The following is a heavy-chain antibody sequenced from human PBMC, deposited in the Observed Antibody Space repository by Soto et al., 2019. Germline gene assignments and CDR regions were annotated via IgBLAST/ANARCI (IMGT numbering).Heavy chain of an antibody. V-gene: IGHV1-69*06. Sequence: SVKVSCKASGGTFSSYAISWVRQAPGQGLEWMGGIIPIFGTANYAQKFQGRVTITADKSTGTAYMELSSLRSEDTAVYYCARPRMDDYGHSRFDYWGQGTLVTVSS. D-gene: IGHD4-17*01. CDR1: GGTFSSYA. J-gene: IGHJ4*02. CDR3: ARPRMDDYGHSRFDY. CDR2: IIPIFGTA.